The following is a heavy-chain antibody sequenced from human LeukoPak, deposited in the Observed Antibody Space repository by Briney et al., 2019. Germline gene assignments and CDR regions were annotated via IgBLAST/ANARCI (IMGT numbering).Heavy chain of an antibody. CDR3: ARDERYFDWLLFQGKDY. D-gene: IGHD3-9*01. Sequence: ASVKVSCKASGYTFTSYGISWVRQAPGQGLEWMGWISAYNGNTNYAQKLQGRVTMTTDTSTSTAYMELRSLRSDDTVVYYCARDERYFDWLLFQGKDYWGQGTLVTVSS. CDR2: ISAYNGNT. CDR1: GYTFTSYG. J-gene: IGHJ4*02. V-gene: IGHV1-18*01.